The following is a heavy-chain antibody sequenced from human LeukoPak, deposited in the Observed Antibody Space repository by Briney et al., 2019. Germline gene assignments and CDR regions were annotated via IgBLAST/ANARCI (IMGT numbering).Heavy chain of an antibody. V-gene: IGHV1-24*01. Sequence: ASVKVSCKVSGYTLTELSMHWVRQAPGKGLEWMGGFDPEDGKTIYAQNFQGRVTMTEDTSTDTAYMELNSLRYEDTAVYYCATADERYLTQQVDYNGMNVWGQGTTVTVSS. CDR2: FDPEDGKT. CDR3: ATADERYLTQQVDYNGMNV. CDR1: GYTLTELS. J-gene: IGHJ6*02. D-gene: IGHD6-13*01.